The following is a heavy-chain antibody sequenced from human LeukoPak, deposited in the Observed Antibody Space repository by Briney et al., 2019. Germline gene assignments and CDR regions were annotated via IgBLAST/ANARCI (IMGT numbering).Heavy chain of an antibody. D-gene: IGHD6-13*01. CDR1: GFTFSSYW. V-gene: IGHV3-7*01. CDR2: IKQDGGEK. CDR3: ARVASRYSSSRGYFDY. Sequence: GGSLRLSFTASGFTFSSYWMSWVRQAPGKGLEWVANIKQDGGEKYYVDSVKGRFTISRDNAKNSLYLQMNSLRAEDTAVYYCARVASRYSSSRGYFDYWGQGTLVTVYS. J-gene: IGHJ4*02.